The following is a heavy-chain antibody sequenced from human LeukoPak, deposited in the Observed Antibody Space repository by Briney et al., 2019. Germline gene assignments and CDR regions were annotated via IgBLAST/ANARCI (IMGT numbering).Heavy chain of an antibody. V-gene: IGHV3-23*01. Sequence: GGSLRLSCAASGFTFSSYAMSWVRQAPGKGLEWVSAISGSGGSTYYADSVKGRFTVSRDNSKNTLYLQMNSLRAEDTAVYYCAKDGWFGEPTNWFDPWGQGTLVTVSS. CDR1: GFTFSSYA. CDR3: AKDGWFGEPTNWFDP. CDR2: ISGSGGST. J-gene: IGHJ5*02. D-gene: IGHD3-10*01.